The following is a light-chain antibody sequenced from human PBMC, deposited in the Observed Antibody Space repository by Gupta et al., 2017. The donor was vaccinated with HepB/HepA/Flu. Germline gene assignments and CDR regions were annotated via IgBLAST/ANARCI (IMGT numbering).Light chain of an antibody. CDR1: SSNIGSNY. CDR3: ATWDDSLSGYV. Sequence: QPVLTQPPSASGTPGQRVTISCSGSSSNIGSNYVYWYQQFPGTAPKLLIYRNNQRPSGVPDRFSGSKSGTSASLAISGLRSDDEADYYCATWDDSLSGYVFGNGTNVTVL. CDR2: RNN. J-gene: IGLJ1*01. V-gene: IGLV1-47*01.